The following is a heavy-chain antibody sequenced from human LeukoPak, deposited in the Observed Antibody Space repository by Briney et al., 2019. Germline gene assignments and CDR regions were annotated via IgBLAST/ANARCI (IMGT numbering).Heavy chain of an antibody. D-gene: IGHD3-10*01. CDR3: ARVTMVRGVSNYYYGMDV. CDR1: GYTFTSYG. Sequence: ASVKVSCKASGYTFTSYGISWVRQAPGQGLEWMGWTSAYNGNTNYAQKLQGRVTMTTDTSTSTAYMELRSLRSDDTAVYYCARVTMVRGVSNYYYGMDVWGQGTTVTVSS. V-gene: IGHV1-18*01. CDR2: TSAYNGNT. J-gene: IGHJ6*02.